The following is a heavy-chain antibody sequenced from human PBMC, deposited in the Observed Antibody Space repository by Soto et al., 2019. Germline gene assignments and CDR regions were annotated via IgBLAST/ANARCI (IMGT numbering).Heavy chain of an antibody. D-gene: IGHD6-13*01. CDR2: IYTSGST. Sequence: SETLSLTCTVSGGSICSYYWSWIRQPAGKGLEWIGRIYTSGSTNYNPSLKSRVTMSVDTSKNQFSLKLSSVTAADTAVYYCARRAAAGTDYYYGMDVWGQGTTVTVSS. CDR1: GGSICSYY. J-gene: IGHJ6*02. V-gene: IGHV4-4*07. CDR3: ARRAAAGTDYYYGMDV.